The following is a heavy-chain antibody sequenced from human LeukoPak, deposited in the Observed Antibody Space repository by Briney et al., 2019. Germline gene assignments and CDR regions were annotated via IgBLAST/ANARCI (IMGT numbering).Heavy chain of an antibody. D-gene: IGHD6-6*01. V-gene: IGHV3-21*01. CDR2: ISSDGIHT. CDR1: GFTFSSNT. Sequence: GGSLRLSRAASGFTFSSNTMNWVRQAPGKGLEWVSSISSDGIHTFYADPVKGRFTISRDNAKNSLYLQMNSLRDEDTAVYYCSKDRPRSSFDYWGQGILVTVSS. CDR3: SKDRPRSSFDY. J-gene: IGHJ4*02.